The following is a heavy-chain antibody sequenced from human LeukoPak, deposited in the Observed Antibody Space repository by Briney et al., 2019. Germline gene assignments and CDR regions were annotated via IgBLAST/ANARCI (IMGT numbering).Heavy chain of an antibody. Sequence: GGSLRLSCAASGFTFSSHWMSWVRQAPGKGLEWVANIKKDGSEKYYVDAVKGRFTISRDNAKTSLYLQMNSLRAEDTAVYYCARVLPLVGEVVVEDYYYYMDVWGKGTTVTVSS. CDR1: GFTFSSHW. J-gene: IGHJ6*03. D-gene: IGHD2-15*01. CDR2: IKKDGSEK. V-gene: IGHV3-7*01. CDR3: ARVLPLVGEVVVEDYYYYMDV.